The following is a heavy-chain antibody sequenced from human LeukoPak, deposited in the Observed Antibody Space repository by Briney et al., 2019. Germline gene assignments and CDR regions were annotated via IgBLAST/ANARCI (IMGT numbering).Heavy chain of an antibody. D-gene: IGHD6-6*01. V-gene: IGHV4-34*01. J-gene: IGHJ4*02. Sequence: LRLSCAASGFTFSDYYMSWIRQPPGKGLEWIGEINHSGSTNYNPSLKSRVTISVDTSKNQFSLKLSSVTAADTAVYYCARGTIAARPPAFDYWGQGTLVTVSS. CDR1: GFTFSDYY. CDR2: INHSGST. CDR3: ARGTIAARPPAFDY.